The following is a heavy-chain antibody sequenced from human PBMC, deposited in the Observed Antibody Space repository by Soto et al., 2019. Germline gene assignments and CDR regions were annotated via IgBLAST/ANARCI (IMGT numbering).Heavy chain of an antibody. CDR1: GFTFSNAW. V-gene: IGHV3-15*01. D-gene: IGHD6-13*01. Sequence: EVQLVESGGGLVKPGGSLRLSCAASGFTFSNAWMTWVRQAPGKGLEWVGRIKSKTDGGTTDYAAPVKGRFTISRDDSKNTLYLQMNSLKTEDTAVYYCTTDGGQAAVGYIYWGQGTLVTVSS. J-gene: IGHJ4*02. CDR2: IKSKTDGGTT. CDR3: TTDGGQAAVGYIY.